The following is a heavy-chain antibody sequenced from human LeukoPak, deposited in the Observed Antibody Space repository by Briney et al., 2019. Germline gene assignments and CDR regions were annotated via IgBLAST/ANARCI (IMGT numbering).Heavy chain of an antibody. Sequence: PSETLSLTCTVSGGSINNYYWSWIRQPPGKGLEWIGYIYSSGCTNYNPSLKSRVIISVDTSKNQFSLKLSSVTAADTAVYYCARRTLCCGERFDPWGQGTLVTVSS. J-gene: IGHJ5*02. CDR3: ARRTLCCGERFDP. V-gene: IGHV4-59*08. CDR1: GGSINNYY. D-gene: IGHD3-16*01. CDR2: IYSSGCT.